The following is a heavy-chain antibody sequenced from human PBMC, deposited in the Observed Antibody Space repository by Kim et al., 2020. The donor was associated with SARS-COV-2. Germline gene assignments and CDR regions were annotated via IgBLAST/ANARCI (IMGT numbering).Heavy chain of an antibody. CDR1: GFTFSVYA. CDR3: AKCESGGSQGDAFDI. J-gene: IGHJ3*02. Sequence: GGSLRLSCEASGFTFSVYAMSWVRQAPGKGLEWVSAISGSGGSTYFADSVKGRFTISRDNSQNTLYLQMNSLRAEDTAVYYCAKCESGGSQGDAFDIWGQGTMVTVSS. V-gene: IGHV3-23*01. CDR2: ISGSGGST. D-gene: IGHD2-15*01.